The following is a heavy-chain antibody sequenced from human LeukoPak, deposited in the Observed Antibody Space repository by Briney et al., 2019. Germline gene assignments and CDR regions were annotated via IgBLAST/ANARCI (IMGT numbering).Heavy chain of an antibody. V-gene: IGHV4-30-4*01. D-gene: IGHD3-22*01. CDR3: ARGANYYDSSGYAPHDAFDI. CDR1: GGSISDYS. Sequence: PSETLSLTCTVSGGSISDYSWSWIRQPPGKGLEWIGYIYYSGSTYYNPSLKSRVTISVDTSKNQFSLKLSSVTAADTAVYYCARGANYYDSSGYAPHDAFDIWGQGTMVTVSS. CDR2: IYYSGST. J-gene: IGHJ3*02.